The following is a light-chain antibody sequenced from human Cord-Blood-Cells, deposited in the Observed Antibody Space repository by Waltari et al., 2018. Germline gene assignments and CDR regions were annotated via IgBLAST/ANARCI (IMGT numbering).Light chain of an antibody. CDR2: LGS. CDR1: QSLLHSNAYNY. Sequence: DIVMTQSPLSLPVTPGEPASISCRTSQSLLHSNAYNYLDWYLQKPGQSPQLLIYLGSNRASGVPDRFSGSGSGTDFTLKISRVEAEDVGVYYCMQALQTWTFGQGTKVEIK. J-gene: IGKJ1*01. V-gene: IGKV2-28*01. CDR3: MQALQTWT.